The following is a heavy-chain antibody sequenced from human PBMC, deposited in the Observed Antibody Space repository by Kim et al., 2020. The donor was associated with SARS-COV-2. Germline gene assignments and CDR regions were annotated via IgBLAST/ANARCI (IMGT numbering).Heavy chain of an antibody. Sequence: SETLSLTCAVSGGSISSSNWWSWVRQPPGKGLEWIGEIYHSGSTNYNPSLKSRVTISVDKSKNQFSLKLSSVTAADTAVYYCARERSADYYDSSGYYGGDYFDYWGQGTLVTVSS. D-gene: IGHD3-22*01. V-gene: IGHV4-4*02. CDR2: IYHSGST. J-gene: IGHJ4*02. CDR3: ARERSADYYDSSGYYGGDYFDY. CDR1: GGSISSSNW.